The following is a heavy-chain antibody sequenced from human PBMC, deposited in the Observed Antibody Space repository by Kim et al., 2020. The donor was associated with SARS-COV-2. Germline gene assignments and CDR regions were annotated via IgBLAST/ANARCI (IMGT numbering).Heavy chain of an antibody. J-gene: IGHJ6*02. V-gene: IGHV4-59*09. CDR2: SGST. Sequence: SGSTNSNPSLKSRVTISVDTSKNQFSLKLSSVTAADTAVYYCARGQGMDVWGQGTTVTVSS. CDR3: ARGQGMDV.